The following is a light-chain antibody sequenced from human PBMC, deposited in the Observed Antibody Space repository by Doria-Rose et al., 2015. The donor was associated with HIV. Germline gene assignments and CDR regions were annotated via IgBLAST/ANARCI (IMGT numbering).Light chain of an antibody. CDR3: QQYGTSRGT. CDR2: DGA. V-gene: IGKV3-20*01. J-gene: IGKJ5*01. CDR1: QSFSSTY. Sequence: EIVMTQSPGTLSLSPGERATLSCRASQSFSSTYLAWYQQKPGQAPSLLIYDGATRATGIPDRCSASGSGTDFTLTISRLEPEDVAVYYCQQYGTSRGTFGQGTRLEIK.